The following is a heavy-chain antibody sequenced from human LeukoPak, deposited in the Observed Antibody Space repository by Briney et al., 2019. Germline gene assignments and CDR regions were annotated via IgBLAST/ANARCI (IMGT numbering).Heavy chain of an antibody. Sequence: PGGSLRLSCAASGFTFSSYSMNWVRQAPGKGLEWVSSITGSSTYIYYADSVKGRFTISRDNAKNSLYLQMNSLRAEDTAVYYCARRGLNNYYYYYMDVWGKGTTVTVSS. CDR3: ARRGLNNYYYYYMDV. J-gene: IGHJ6*03. CDR2: ITGSSTYI. V-gene: IGHV3-21*01. CDR1: GFTFSSYS. D-gene: IGHD4-17*01.